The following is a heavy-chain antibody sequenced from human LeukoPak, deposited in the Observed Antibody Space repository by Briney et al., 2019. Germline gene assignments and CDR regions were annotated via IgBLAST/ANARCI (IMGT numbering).Heavy chain of an antibody. J-gene: IGHJ4*02. CDR2: ISSSSSYI. CDR3: ARAGVTCSSTSCLSY. CDR1: GFTFGSYS. D-gene: IGHD2-2*01. Sequence: GGSLRLSCAASGFTFGSYSMNWVRQAPGKGLEWVSSISSSSSYIYYADSVKGRFTISRDNAKNSLYLQMNSLRAEDTAVYYCARAGVTCSSTSCLSYWGQGTLVTVSS. V-gene: IGHV3-21*01.